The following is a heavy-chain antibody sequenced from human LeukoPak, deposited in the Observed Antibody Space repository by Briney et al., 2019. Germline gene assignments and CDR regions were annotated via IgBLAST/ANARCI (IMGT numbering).Heavy chain of an antibody. CDR1: GGTLSSYA. Sequence: SVKVSCKASGGTLSSYAISWVRQAPGHGLECMGRIVPILGIANYAQKFQGRVTITADQSTSTAYTELSSLRSEDTAVYYCAVGSDYFDYWGQGTLVTVSS. CDR2: IVPILGIA. D-gene: IGHD1-26*01. J-gene: IGHJ4*02. CDR3: AVGSDYFDY. V-gene: IGHV1-69*04.